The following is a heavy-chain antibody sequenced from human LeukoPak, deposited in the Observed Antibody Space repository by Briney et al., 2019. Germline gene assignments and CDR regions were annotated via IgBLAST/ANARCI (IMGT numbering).Heavy chain of an antibody. CDR3: AKDGRIAAFVFDY. V-gene: IGHV3-23*01. Sequence: GGSLRLSCAASGFTFSTHWMTWFRQAPGKGLEWVSAISGSGGSTYYADSVKGRFTISRDNSKNTLYLQMNSLRAEDTAVYYCAKDGRIAAFVFDYWGQGTLVTVSS. CDR1: GFTFSTHW. D-gene: IGHD6-13*01. CDR2: ISGSGGST. J-gene: IGHJ4*02.